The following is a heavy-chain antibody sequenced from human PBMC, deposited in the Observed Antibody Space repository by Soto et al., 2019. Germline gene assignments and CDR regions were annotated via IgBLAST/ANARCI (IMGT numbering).Heavy chain of an antibody. J-gene: IGHJ5*02. D-gene: IGHD5-12*01. V-gene: IGHV4-59*01. CDR3: ARSRSTSQPFDH. CDR2: IYYTGSP. CDR1: NGSISTYY. Sequence: SETLSLTCTVSNGSISTYYWSWIRQPPGRSLEWIGHIYYTGSPTYNPSLKSRVTISEDTSKKTVSLKPISVTAEDTAVYYCARSRSTSQPFDHWGRGTLVTVSS.